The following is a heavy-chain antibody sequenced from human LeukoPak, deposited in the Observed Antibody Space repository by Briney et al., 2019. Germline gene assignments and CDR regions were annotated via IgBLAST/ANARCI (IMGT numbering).Heavy chain of an antibody. J-gene: IGHJ4*02. V-gene: IGHV4-59*01. D-gene: IGHD3-22*01. CDR2: IYYSGST. CDR3: ARATYYYDRSGYLFDY. CDR1: GGSISSYY. Sequence: PSETLSLTCTVSGGSISSYYWSWIRQPPGKGLEWIGYIYYSGSTNYNPSLKSRVTISVDTSKNQFSLKLSSVTAADTAVYYCARATYYYDRSGYLFDYWGQGTLVTVSS.